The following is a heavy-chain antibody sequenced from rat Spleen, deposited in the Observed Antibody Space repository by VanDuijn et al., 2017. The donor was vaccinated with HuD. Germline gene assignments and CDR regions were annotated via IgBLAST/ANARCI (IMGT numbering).Heavy chain of an antibody. CDR3: TTDTFYDGTYYPGGFDY. CDR2: ISTGGDNT. Sequence: EVRLVESGGGLVQPGRSMKLSCAASGFTFSNYGMAWVRQTPTKGLEWVASISTGGDNTYYRDSVKGRFTISRDNAKSTLYLQRDSLRSEDTATYYCTTDTFYDGTYYPGGFDYWGQGVMVTVSS. J-gene: IGHJ2*01. V-gene: IGHV5-25*01. D-gene: IGHD1-12*02. CDR1: GFTFSNYG.